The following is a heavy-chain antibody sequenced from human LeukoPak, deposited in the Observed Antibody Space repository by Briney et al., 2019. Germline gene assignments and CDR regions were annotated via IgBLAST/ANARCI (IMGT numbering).Heavy chain of an antibody. D-gene: IGHD1-7*01. CDR2: INDSGTI. J-gene: IGHJ6*03. V-gene: IGHV4-34*01. CDR1: GGSFSHYY. Sequence: SETLSLTCAVSGGSFSHYYWSWVRQSPGMGREGIGEINDSGTINYNPSLMSRVTISLDKSKNQFSLRLSSATAADTAVYYCARRWNYGRNYYIDVWGKGATVSVSS. CDR3: ARRWNYGRNYYIDV.